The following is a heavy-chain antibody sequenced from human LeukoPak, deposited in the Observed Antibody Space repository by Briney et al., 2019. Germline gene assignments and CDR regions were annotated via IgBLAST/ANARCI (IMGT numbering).Heavy chain of an antibody. CDR1: VGTFSSYA. V-gene: IGHV1-69*05. J-gene: IGHJ5*02. CDR3: VLEGNWNYIARLGITGFDP. CDR2: IITIFGIA. Sequence: SVKVSCKASVGTFSSYAISWVGQSRGQRLEWMGRIITIFGIANYAQKFQGRVTITTDESTSTAYMEQSSLRSEDTAVYYCVLEGNWNYIARLGITGFDPWGQGTLVTVSS. D-gene: IGHD1-7*01.